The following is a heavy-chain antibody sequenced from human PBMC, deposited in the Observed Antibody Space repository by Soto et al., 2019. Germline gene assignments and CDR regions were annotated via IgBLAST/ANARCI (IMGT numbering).Heavy chain of an antibody. V-gene: IGHV4-4*08. J-gene: IGHJ3*02. CDR3: ALTGALGGI. CDR2: IHNSGST. D-gene: IGHD7-27*01. CDR1: GGSISNYY. Sequence: PSETLSLTCTVFGGSISNYYWSWIRQSPGKGLEWIAYIHNSGSTNYNPSLQSRVAIFVNTSKSQLSLRLTSVTAADTAVYYCALTGALGGIWGQGTMVTVSS.